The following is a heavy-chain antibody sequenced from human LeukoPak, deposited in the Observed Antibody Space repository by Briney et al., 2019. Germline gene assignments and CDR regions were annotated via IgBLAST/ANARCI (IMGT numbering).Heavy chain of an antibody. V-gene: IGHV4-61*02. Sequence: NPSETLSLTCTVSGGSISSGSYYWSWIRQPAGKGLEWIGRIYTSGSTNYNPSLKSRVTISVDTPKNQFSLKLSSVTAADTAVYYCARDRDDILTGYYIETNWGQGTLVTVSS. J-gene: IGHJ4*02. CDR2: IYTSGST. CDR1: GGSISSGSYY. D-gene: IGHD3-9*01. CDR3: ARDRDDILTGYYIETN.